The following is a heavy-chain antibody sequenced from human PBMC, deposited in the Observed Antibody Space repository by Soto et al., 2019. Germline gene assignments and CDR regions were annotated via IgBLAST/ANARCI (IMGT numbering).Heavy chain of an antibody. CDR1: GGSISSYY. Sequence: SETLSLTCTVSGGSISSYYWSWIRQPPGKGLEWIGYIYYSGSTNYNPSLKSRVTISVDTSKNQFSLKLSSVTAADTAVYYCARDFFVAAAGESDYYYGMDVWGKGPTVTVSS. CDR3: ARDFFVAAAGESDYYYGMDV. D-gene: IGHD6-13*01. CDR2: IYYSGST. V-gene: IGHV4-59*01. J-gene: IGHJ6*04.